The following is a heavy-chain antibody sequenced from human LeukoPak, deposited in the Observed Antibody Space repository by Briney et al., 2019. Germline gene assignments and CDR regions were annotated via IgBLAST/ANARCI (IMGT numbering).Heavy chain of an antibody. V-gene: IGHV3-48*02. J-gene: IGHJ4*02. Sequence: GGSLRLSCAPSGFIFSSYSMNWVRQAPGKGLVWVAYIGSGGSTIYYADSVRGRFTISRDSARNALYLQMDSLRDEDTAVYYCARDETGVGSGGIDLWGQGTLVTVSS. CDR2: IGSGGSTI. D-gene: IGHD2-8*02. CDR3: ARDETGVGSGGIDL. CDR1: GFIFSSYS.